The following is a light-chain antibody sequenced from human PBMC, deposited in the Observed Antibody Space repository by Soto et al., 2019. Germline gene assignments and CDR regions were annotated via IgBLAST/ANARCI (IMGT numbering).Light chain of an antibody. J-gene: IGKJ2*01. CDR3: QQRSNWPYT. CDR2: DAS. Sequence: EIVLTQSPATLSLSPGERATLSCRASQSVSRDLAWYQQKPGQAPRLLIYDASNRATGIPARFSASGSGTDFTLTIGSLEPEEFAVYYCQQRSNWPYTFGQGTKLEIK. CDR1: QSVSRD. V-gene: IGKV3-11*01.